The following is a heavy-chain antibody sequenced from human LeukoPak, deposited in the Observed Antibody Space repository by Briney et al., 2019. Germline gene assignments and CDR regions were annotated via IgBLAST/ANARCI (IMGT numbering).Heavy chain of an antibody. V-gene: IGHV3-66*03. CDR1: GFTVSSNS. CDR2: IYSDNT. J-gene: IGHJ4*02. D-gene: IGHD5-24*01. CDR3: AKDKGVEMATQILDY. Sequence: GGSLRLSCTVSGFTVSSNSMSWVRQAPGKGLEWVSFIYSDNTHYSDSVKGRFTISRDNSKNTLYLQMNSLRAEDTAVYYCAKDKGVEMATQILDYWGQGTLVTVSS.